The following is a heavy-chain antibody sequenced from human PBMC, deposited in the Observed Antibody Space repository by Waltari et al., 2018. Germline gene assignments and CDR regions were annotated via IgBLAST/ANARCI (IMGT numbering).Heavy chain of an antibody. D-gene: IGHD4-17*01. CDR3: ARALTTPNDF. Sequence: EVQLVESGGGLVKPGGSRRLACGASGFATPTFGLSWVRQAAGKGLEWVSSSTDGGAYLYYADSVRGRFTVSIDNAKNSLHLQMNNLRAEDTAVYYCARALTTPNDFWGQGTLVTVSS. J-gene: IGHJ4*02. CDR1: GFATPTFG. CDR2: STDGGAYL. V-gene: IGHV3-21*03.